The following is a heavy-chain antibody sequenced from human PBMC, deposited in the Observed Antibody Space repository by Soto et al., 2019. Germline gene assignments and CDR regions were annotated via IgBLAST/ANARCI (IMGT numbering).Heavy chain of an antibody. V-gene: IGHV3-53*01. CDR3: ARGNDDSSGYYFDY. Sequence: GGSLRLSCGASGLTVSSNDMSWVRQAPGKGLEWVSVIYSGGSTYYADSVKGRFTISRDNSKNTLYLQMNSLRAEDTAVYYCARGNDDSSGYYFDYWGQGTLVTVS. CDR1: GLTVSSND. D-gene: IGHD3-22*01. J-gene: IGHJ4*02. CDR2: IYSGGST.